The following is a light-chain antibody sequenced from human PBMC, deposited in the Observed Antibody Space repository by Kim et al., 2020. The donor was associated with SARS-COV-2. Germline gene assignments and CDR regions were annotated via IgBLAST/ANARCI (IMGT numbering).Light chain of an antibody. CDR3: CSYAGSSTFGV. J-gene: IGLJ3*02. Sequence: QSITISCTGTSSDVGSYNIVSWYQQHPGKAPKLMIYEVSKRPSGVSNRFSGSKSGNTASLTISGLQAEDEADYYCCSYAGSSTFGVFGGGTQLTVL. CDR2: EVS. V-gene: IGLV2-23*02. CDR1: SSDVGSYNI.